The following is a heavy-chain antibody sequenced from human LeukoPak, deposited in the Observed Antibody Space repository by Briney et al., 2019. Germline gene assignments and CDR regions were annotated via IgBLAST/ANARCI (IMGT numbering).Heavy chain of an antibody. J-gene: IGHJ4*02. V-gene: IGHV3-30*02. D-gene: IGHD6-13*01. Sequence: GGSLRLSCAASGFTFSSYGMHWVRQAPGKGLEWVAVIWYGGSNKYYANSVKGRFTISRDNSKNTLYLQMNSLRAEDTAVYYCAKDGGQQFDALYYFDYWGQGTLVTVSS. CDR1: GFTFSSYG. CDR2: IWYGGSNK. CDR3: AKDGGQQFDALYYFDY.